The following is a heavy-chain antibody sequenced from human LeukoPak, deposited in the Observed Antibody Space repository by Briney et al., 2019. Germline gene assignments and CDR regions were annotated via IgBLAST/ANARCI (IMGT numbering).Heavy chain of an antibody. Sequence: GASVKVSCKVSGYTLTELSMHWVRQAPGKGLERMGGFDPEDGETIYAQKFQGRVTMTEDTSTDTAYMELSSLRSEDTAVYYCATATTYYYGSGSYYFDYWGQGTLVTVSS. CDR1: GYTLTELS. CDR2: FDPEDGET. CDR3: ATATTYYYGSGSYYFDY. D-gene: IGHD3-10*01. V-gene: IGHV1-24*01. J-gene: IGHJ4*02.